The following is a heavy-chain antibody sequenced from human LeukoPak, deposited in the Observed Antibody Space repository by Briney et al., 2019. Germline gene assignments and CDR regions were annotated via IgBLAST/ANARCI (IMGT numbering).Heavy chain of an antibody. CDR2: IIPIFGTA. D-gene: IGHD6-6*01. CDR1: GGTFSSYA. Sequence: SVKVSCKASGGTFSSYAISWARQAPGQGLEWMGGIIPIFGTANYAQKFQGRVTITTDESTSTAYMELSSLRSEDTAVYYCAPFQYSSSSSTNPFDYWGQGTLVTVSS. J-gene: IGHJ4*02. V-gene: IGHV1-69*05. CDR3: APFQYSSSSSTNPFDY.